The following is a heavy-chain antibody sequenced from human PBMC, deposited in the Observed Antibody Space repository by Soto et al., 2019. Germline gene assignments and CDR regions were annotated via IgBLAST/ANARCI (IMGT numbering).Heavy chain of an antibody. CDR1: GCTFTSYD. Sequence: ASVKVSCKASGCTFTSYDINWVRQATGQGLEWMGWMNPNSGNTGYAQKFQGRVTMTRNTSISTAYMELSSLRSEDTAVYYCAGAREPEYRRSIFFDYSGRGTGVTVSS. V-gene: IGHV1-8*01. D-gene: IGHD5-12*01. CDR3: AGAREPEYRRSIFFDY. J-gene: IGHJ4*01. CDR2: MNPNSGNT.